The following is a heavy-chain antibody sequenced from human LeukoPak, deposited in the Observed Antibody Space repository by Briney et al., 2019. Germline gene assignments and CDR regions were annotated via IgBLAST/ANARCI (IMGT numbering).Heavy chain of an antibody. CDR2: IYHSGGT. CDR3: ARGYYDFWSGYFRFDP. CDR1: GYSISSGYY. V-gene: IGHV4-38-2*01. D-gene: IGHD3-3*01. J-gene: IGHJ5*02. Sequence: TASETLSLTCAVSGYSISSGYYWGWIRQPPGKGLEWIGSIYHSGGTYYNPSLKSRVTISVDTSKNQFSLKLSSVTAADTAVYYCARGYYDFWSGYFRFDPWGQGTLVTVSS.